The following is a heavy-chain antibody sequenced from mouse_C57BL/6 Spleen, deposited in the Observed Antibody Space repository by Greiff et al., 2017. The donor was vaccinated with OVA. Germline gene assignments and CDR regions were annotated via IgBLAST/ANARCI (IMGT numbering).Heavy chain of an antibody. CDR1: GYTFTDYN. D-gene: IGHD3-2*02. J-gene: IGHJ3*01. V-gene: IGHV1-22*01. Sequence: VQLQQSGPELVKPGASVKMSCKASGYTFTDYNMHWVKQSHGKSLEWIGYINPNNGGTSYNQKFKGKATLTVNKSSSTAYMELRSLTSEDSAVYYCARRGSSGSWGCAYWGQGTLVTVSA. CDR2: INPNNGGT. CDR3: ARRGSSGSWGCAY.